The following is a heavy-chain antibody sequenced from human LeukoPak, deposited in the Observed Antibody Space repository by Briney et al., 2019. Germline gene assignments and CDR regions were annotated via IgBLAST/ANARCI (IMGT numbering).Heavy chain of an antibody. CDR3: AKTGKMGDFDY. CDR2: ISGSGGST. V-gene: IGHV3-23*01. CDR1: GLTFSSYA. Sequence: GGSLRLSCAASGLTFSSYAMNWVRQAPGKGLEWVSTISGSGGSTYYADSVKGRFTISRDNSKNTLYLQMNSLRAEDTAVYYCAKTGKMGDFDYWGQGILVTVSS. J-gene: IGHJ4*02. D-gene: IGHD1-26*01.